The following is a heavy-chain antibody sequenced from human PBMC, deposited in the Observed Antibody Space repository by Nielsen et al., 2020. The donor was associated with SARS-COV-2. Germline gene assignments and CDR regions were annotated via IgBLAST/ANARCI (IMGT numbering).Heavy chain of an antibody. CDR3: ANGGAVEQGVAGFDP. CDR1: GYTFTSYY. J-gene: IGHJ5*02. D-gene: IGHD2-15*01. Sequence: ASVKVSCKASGYTFTSYYMHWVRQAPGQGLEWMGIINPSGGSTSYAQKFQGRVTMTRDTSTSTVYMELSSLRSEDTAVYYCANGGAVEQGVAGFDPWGQGTLVTVSS. V-gene: IGHV1-46*01. CDR2: INPSGGST.